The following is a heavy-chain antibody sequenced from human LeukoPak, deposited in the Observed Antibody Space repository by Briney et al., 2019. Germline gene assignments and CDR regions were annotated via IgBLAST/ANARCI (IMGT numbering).Heavy chain of an antibody. Sequence: GASVKVSCKASGYTFTGYYMHWVRQAPGQGLEWMGWINPNSGGTNYAQKFQGRVTMTRDTSISTAYMELSRLRSDDTAVYYCARSRAGRAAGATILAFVIWGQGTMVTVS. J-gene: IGHJ3*02. CDR3: ARSRAGRAAGATILAFVI. CDR1: GYTFTGYY. CDR2: INPNSGGT. D-gene: IGHD1-26*01. V-gene: IGHV1-2*02.